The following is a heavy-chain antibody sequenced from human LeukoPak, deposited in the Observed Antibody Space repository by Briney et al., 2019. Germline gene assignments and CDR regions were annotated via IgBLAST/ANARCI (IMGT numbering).Heavy chain of an antibody. CDR3: ARGGSVRWSFYGDYPSRYYDAFDI. CDR1: GGSFSGYY. Sequence: SETLSLTCAVYGGSFSGYYWSWIRQPPGKGLEWIGEINHSGSTNYNPSLKSRVTISVDTSKNQFSLKLSSVTAADTAVYYCARGGSVRWSFYGDYPSRYYDAFDIWGQGTMVTVSS. V-gene: IGHV4-34*01. D-gene: IGHD4-17*01. J-gene: IGHJ3*02. CDR2: INHSGST.